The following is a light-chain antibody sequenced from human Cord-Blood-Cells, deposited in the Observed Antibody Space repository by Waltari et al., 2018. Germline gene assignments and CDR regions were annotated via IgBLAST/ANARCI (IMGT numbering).Light chain of an antibody. Sequence: ELVLPQSPATLSLPPGESATLSCRASQSVSSSYLAWYQQKPGQAPRLLIYGASSRATGIPDRFSGSGSGTDFTLTISRLEPEDFAVYYCQQYGSSPWTFGQGTKVEIK. V-gene: IGKV3-20*01. CDR2: GAS. CDR1: QSVSSSY. CDR3: QQYGSSPWT. J-gene: IGKJ1*01.